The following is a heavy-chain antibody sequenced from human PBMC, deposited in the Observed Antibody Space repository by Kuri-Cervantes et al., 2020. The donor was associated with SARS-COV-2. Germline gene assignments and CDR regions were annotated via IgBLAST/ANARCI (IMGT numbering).Heavy chain of an antibody. J-gene: IGHJ5*02. CDR1: GFSFSSFW. V-gene: IGHV3-74*01. D-gene: IGHD3-10*01. CDR3: ARDSTGWFDP. CDR2: INSDGSST. Sequence: GESLKISCVSSGFSFSSFWMTWVRQAPGKGLVWVSRINSDGSSTSYGDSVKGRFTISRDNAKNTLYLQMNSLRAEDTAIYYCARDSTGWFDPWGQGTLVTVSS.